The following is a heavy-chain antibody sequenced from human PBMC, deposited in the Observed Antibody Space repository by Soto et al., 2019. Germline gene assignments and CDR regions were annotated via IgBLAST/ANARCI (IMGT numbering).Heavy chain of an antibody. CDR1: GYTFTSYG. D-gene: IGHD3-10*01. V-gene: IGHV1-18*01. CDR2: ISAYNGNT. J-gene: IGHJ6*02. Sequence: QVQLVQSGAEVKKPGASVKVSCKASGYTFTSYGISWVRQAPGQGLEWMGWISAYNGNTNYAQKLQGRVTMTTDTATSTAYMELRSLRSDDTAVYSCAGLMVRGPRYYYSGMDVWGQGPTVTVSS. CDR3: AGLMVRGPRYYYSGMDV.